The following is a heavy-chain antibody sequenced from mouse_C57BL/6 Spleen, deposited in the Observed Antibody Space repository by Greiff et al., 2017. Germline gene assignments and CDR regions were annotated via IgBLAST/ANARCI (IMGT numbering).Heavy chain of an antibody. Sequence: VQLQQSGPELVKPGASVKMSCKASGYTFTDYNMHWVKQSHGKSLEWIGYINPNNGGTSYNQKFKGKATLTVNKSSSTAYMELRSLTSEDSAVYYCARIYYDYPWFAYWGQGTLVTVSA. CDR1: GYTFTDYN. CDR3: ARIYYDYPWFAY. D-gene: IGHD2-4*01. V-gene: IGHV1-22*01. CDR2: INPNNGGT. J-gene: IGHJ3*01.